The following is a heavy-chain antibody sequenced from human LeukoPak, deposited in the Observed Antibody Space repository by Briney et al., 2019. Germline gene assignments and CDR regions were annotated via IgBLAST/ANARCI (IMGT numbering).Heavy chain of an antibody. J-gene: IGHJ4*02. CDR2: VYPGDSDT. V-gene: IGHV5-51*01. CDR1: GYSFTSYW. Sequence: GESLKISCKSSGYSFTSYWIGWVRQMPGKGLEWMGIVYPGDSDTRYSPSFQGQVTISADKSISTAYLQWSSLKASDTAMYYCARQGSSGWRDFDYWGQGTLVTVSS. D-gene: IGHD6-19*01. CDR3: ARQGSSGWRDFDY.